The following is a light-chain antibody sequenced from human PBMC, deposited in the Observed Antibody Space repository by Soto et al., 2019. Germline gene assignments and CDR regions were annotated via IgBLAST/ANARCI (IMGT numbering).Light chain of an antibody. CDR2: GAS. CDR1: QSVSSN. CDR3: QQYKKWPWT. Sequence: EMVMTQSPGTLSVSPCEIATLSCRASQSVSSNLAWYQQKPGQAPRLLIYGASTRATGIPARFSGSGSGTEFTLTITSLQSEDFAVYYCQQYKKWPWTFGQGTKVDIK. J-gene: IGKJ1*01. V-gene: IGKV3-15*01.